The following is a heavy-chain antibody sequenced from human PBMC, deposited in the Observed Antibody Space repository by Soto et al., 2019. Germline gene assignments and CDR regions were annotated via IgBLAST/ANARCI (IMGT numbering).Heavy chain of an antibody. CDR2: ISAYNGNT. D-gene: IGHD3-22*01. CDR3: ASEDYYDSSGYYVG. J-gene: IGHJ4*02. CDR1: GYTFTSYG. V-gene: IGHV1-18*01. Sequence: QVQLVQSGAEVKKPGASVKVSCKASGYTFTSYGISWVRQAPGQGLEWMGWISAYNGNTNYAQKLQGRVTMTTDTSTSTAYMELRSLRSDDTAVYYWASEDYYDSSGYYVGWGQGTLVTVSS.